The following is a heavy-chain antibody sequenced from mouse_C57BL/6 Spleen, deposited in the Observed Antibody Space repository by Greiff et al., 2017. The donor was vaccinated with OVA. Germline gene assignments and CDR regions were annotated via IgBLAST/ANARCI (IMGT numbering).Heavy chain of an antibody. CDR3: ADYSNFYYYAMDY. J-gene: IGHJ4*01. Sequence: LVESGPELVKPGASVKISCKASGYAFSSSWMNWVKQRPGKGLEWIGRIYPGDGDTNYNGKFKGKATLTADKSSSTAYMQLSSLTSEDSAVYFCADYSNFYYYAMDYWGQGTSVTVSS. CDR2: IYPGDGDT. D-gene: IGHD2-5*01. CDR1: GYAFSSSW. V-gene: IGHV1-82*01.